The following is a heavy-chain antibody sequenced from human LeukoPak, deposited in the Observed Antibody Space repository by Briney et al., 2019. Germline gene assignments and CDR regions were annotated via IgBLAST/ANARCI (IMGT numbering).Heavy chain of an antibody. CDR3: ARGRYYDFWSTHHYHYYMDV. CDR2: IYPGDSDT. V-gene: IGHV5-51*01. CDR1: GYSFTSYW. J-gene: IGHJ6*03. D-gene: IGHD3-3*01. Sequence: GESLKISCKGSGYSFTSYWIGWVRQMPGKGLEWMGIIYPGDSDTRYSPSFQGQVTISADKSISTAYLQWSSLKASDTAMYYCARGRYYDFWSTHHYHYYMDVWGKGTTVTVSS.